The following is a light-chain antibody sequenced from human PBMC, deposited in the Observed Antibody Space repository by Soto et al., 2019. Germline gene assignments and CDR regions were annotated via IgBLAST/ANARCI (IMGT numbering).Light chain of an antibody. CDR2: RNN. CDR1: SSNIGSNY. CDR3: AAWDDSLSGVV. Sequence: QPVLTQPPSASGTPGQRVTISCSGSSSNIGSNYVFWYQHLPGTAPKLLIYRNNQRPSEVPDRFSGSKSGTSASLAISGLRSEDETDYYCAAWDDSLSGVVFGGGTKLTVL. V-gene: IGLV1-47*01. J-gene: IGLJ2*01.